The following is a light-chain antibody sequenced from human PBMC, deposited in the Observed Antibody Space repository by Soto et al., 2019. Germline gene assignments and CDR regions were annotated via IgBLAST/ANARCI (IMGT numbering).Light chain of an antibody. CDR1: RSVSSSY. CDR3: LQDYNYPQT. CDR2: GAS. Sequence: EIVLTQSPGTVSLSPGERATLSCRASRSVSSSYLVWYQQKPGQAPRLLIYGASIRATGIPDRFSGSGSGTDFTLTISRLEPEDFATYYCLQDYNYPQTFGQGTKVDIK. V-gene: IGKV3-20*01. J-gene: IGKJ1*01.